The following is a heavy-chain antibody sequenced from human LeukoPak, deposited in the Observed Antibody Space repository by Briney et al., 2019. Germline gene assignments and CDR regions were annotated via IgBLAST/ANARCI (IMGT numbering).Heavy chain of an antibody. CDR2: INSDGGTT. CDR3: AKDQLILGGNWFDP. V-gene: IGHV3-74*01. J-gene: IGHJ5*02. Sequence: GGSLRLSCAASGFTFRRYWMHWVRQAPGKGLVWVSRINSDGGTTSYADSVKGRFTISRDNAKNTLYLQMNSLRAEDTAVYYCAKDQLILGGNWFDPWGQGTLVTVSS. D-gene: IGHD2-2*01. CDR1: GFTFRRYW.